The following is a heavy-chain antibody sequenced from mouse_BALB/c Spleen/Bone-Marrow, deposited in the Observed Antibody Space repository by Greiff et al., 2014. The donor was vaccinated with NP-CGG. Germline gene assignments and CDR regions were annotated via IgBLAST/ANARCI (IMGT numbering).Heavy chain of an antibody. CDR2: VHPYNDGT. V-gene: IGHV1-14*01. Sequence: EVQLQQSGPEPVKPGASVKMSCKASGYTFTSYVMHWVKQKPGQGLEWIGYVHPYNDGTKYNERFKGKATLTSDKSSSTAYMELSSLTSEDSAVYYCARTILGYYFDYWGQGTTLTVSS. J-gene: IGHJ2*01. D-gene: IGHD2-10*02. CDR1: GYTFTSYV. CDR3: ARTILGYYFDY.